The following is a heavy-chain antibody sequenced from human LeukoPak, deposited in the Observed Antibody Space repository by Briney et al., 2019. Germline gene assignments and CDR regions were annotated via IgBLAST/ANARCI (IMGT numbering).Heavy chain of an antibody. D-gene: IGHD1-26*01. Sequence: NTSETLSLTCAVYGGPFGVYYWSWVRQPPGKGLEWIGSIYYSGSTYYNPSLKSRVTISVDTSKNQFSLKLSSVTAADTAVYYCARDHSGSYPWFDPWGQGTLVTVSS. CDR3: ARDHSGSYPWFDP. CDR1: GGPFGVYY. V-gene: IGHV4-34*01. CDR2: IYYSGST. J-gene: IGHJ5*02.